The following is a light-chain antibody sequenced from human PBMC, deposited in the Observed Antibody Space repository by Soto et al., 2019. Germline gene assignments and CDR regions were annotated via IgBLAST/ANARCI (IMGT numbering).Light chain of an antibody. CDR2: GSS. CDR1: SSNIGAGYD. V-gene: IGLV1-40*01. Sequence: QTVGTQPPSVSGAPGQRVTISCTGSSSNIGAGYDVHWYQQLPGTAPKLLIQGSSNRPSGVPDRFSGSKSGTSASLAITGLQAEDEADYYCQSYDSSLSGWVFGGGTKLTVL. J-gene: IGLJ3*02. CDR3: QSYDSSLSGWV.